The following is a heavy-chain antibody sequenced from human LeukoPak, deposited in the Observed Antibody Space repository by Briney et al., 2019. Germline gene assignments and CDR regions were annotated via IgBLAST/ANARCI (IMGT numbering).Heavy chain of an antibody. CDR2: IYYSGST. Sequence: SETLSLTCTVSGGSISSGGYYWSWIRQHPGKGLEWIGYIYYSGSTYYNPSLKSRVTISVDTSKNQFSLKLSSVTAADTAVYYCARHDYVPFPPFIDYFDYWGQGTLVTVSS. CDR3: ARHDYVPFPPFIDYFDY. CDR1: GGSISSGGYY. J-gene: IGHJ4*02. V-gene: IGHV4-31*03. D-gene: IGHD4-17*01.